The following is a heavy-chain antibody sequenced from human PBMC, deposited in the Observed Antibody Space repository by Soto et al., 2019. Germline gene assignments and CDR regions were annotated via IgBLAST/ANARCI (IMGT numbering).Heavy chain of an antibody. Sequence: SETLSLTCTVSGGSISSYYWSWIRQPPGKGLEWIGYIYYSGSTNYNPSLKSRVTISVDTSKNQFSLKLSSVTAADTAVYYCARNSYPGDGIDYWGQGTLVTVSS. V-gene: IGHV4-59*01. J-gene: IGHJ4*02. D-gene: IGHD5-18*01. CDR1: GGSISSYY. CDR3: ARNSYPGDGIDY. CDR2: IYYSGST.